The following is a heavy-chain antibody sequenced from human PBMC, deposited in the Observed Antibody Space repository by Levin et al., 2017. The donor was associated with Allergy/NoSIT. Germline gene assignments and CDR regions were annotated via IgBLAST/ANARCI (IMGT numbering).Heavy chain of an antibody. CDR1: FHLFNPYS. V-gene: IGHV1-18*01. J-gene: IGHJ4*02. D-gene: IGHD3/OR15-3a*01. CDR3: AREKDSSREWTGEDY. Sequence: SFNFSFNSSFHLFNPYSLFFPLPAPLQFLYLSSTINTYHFTTNYSHTFHFIFPLTRDTSTSTAYMELRSLTSDDTAVYYCAREKDSSREWTGEDYWGQGTLVTVSS. CDR2: INTYHFTT.